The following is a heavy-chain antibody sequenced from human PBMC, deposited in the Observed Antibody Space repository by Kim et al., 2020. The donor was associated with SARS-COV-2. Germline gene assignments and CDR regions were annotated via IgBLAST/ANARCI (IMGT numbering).Heavy chain of an antibody. CDR3: ARDRPDTAMVTCDY. J-gene: IGHJ4*02. Sequence: ADSVKGRFNNSRDNAKNSLYLQMNSLRAEDTAVYYCARDRPDTAMVTCDYWGQGTLVTVSS. V-gene: IGHV3-21*01. D-gene: IGHD5-18*01.